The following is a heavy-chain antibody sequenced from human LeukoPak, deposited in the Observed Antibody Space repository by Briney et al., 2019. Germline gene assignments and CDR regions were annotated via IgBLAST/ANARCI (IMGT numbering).Heavy chain of an antibody. Sequence: SETLSLTCTVSGGSISSGDYYWSWIRQPPGKGLEWIGYIYYSGSTYYNPSLKSRVTISVDTSKNQFSLKLSSMTAADTAVYYCARVSSSSQGLDYWGQGTLVTVSS. D-gene: IGHD6-6*01. J-gene: IGHJ4*02. V-gene: IGHV4-30-4*08. CDR2: IYYSGST. CDR1: GGSISSGDYY. CDR3: ARVSSSSQGLDY.